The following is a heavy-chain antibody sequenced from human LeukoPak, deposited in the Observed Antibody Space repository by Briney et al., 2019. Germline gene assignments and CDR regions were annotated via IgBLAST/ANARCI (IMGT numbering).Heavy chain of an antibody. CDR1: GGSISSSSYY. J-gene: IGHJ5*02. CDR2: IYHSGST. V-gene: IGHV4-39*07. CDR3: ARADITMVRGVTSSWFDP. D-gene: IGHD3-10*01. Sequence: SETLSLTCTVSGGSISSSSYYWGWIRQPPGKGLEWIGSIYHSGSTYYNPSLKSRVTISVDTSKNQFSLKLSSVTAADTAVYYCARADITMVRGVTSSWFDPWGQGTLVTVSS.